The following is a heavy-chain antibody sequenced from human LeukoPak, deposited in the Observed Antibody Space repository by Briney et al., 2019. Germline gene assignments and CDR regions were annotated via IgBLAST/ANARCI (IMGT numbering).Heavy chain of an antibody. CDR3: VRGTWGSDFDF. V-gene: IGHV4-4*07. CDR1: GDSISSYY. Sequence: SETLSLTCTVSGDSISSYYWSWIWQPAGKGLEWIGRIHPSGSTNYNPSLKSRVTLSVDTSKNQFSLKLSSVTAADTAVYYCVRGTWGSDFDFWGQGTLVTVSS. D-gene: IGHD7-27*01. J-gene: IGHJ4*02. CDR2: IHPSGST.